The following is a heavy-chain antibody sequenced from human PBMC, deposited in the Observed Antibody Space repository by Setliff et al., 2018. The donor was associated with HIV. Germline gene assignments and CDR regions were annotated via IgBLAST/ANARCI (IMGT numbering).Heavy chain of an antibody. CDR1: GGAFSGYY. D-gene: IGHD1-1*01. J-gene: IGHJ3*01. CDR3: ARTTRHDGAAYDAFDL. Sequence: SETLSLTCAVYGGAFSGYYWTWIRQSPGKGLEWIGYVYWSGTTHHNPSLNGRVTISVDTSENQFSLKLDSLTAADSAVYYCARTTRHDGAAYDAFDLWGQGTLVTVSS. CDR2: VYWSGTT. V-gene: IGHV4-34*01.